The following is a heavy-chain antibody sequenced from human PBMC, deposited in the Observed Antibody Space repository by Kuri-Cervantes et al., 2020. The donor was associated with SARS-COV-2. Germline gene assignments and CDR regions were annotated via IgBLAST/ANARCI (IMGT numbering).Heavy chain of an antibody. D-gene: IGHD2-2*01. V-gene: IGHV3-7*01. CDR1: GFTFSSYW. Sequence: GGSLRLSCAASGFTFSSYWMSWVRQAPGKGLEWVANIKQDGSEKYYVDSVKGRFTISRDNAKNSLYLQMNSLRAGDTAVYYCARALLGYCSSTSCYFHYFDYWGQGTLVTVSS. J-gene: IGHJ4*02. CDR3: ARALLGYCSSTSCYFHYFDY. CDR2: IKQDGSEK.